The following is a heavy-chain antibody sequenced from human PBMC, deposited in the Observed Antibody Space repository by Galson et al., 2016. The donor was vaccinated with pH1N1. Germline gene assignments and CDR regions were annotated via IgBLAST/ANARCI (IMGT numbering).Heavy chain of an antibody. Sequence: SGYTFTDNFIPWVRQTPGQGLEWLGWINPDSGGTNYAQSFNDRVTMTRDTSINTIFMQLSSLRSDDTAIYFCARILSTDYDFWSSYNLPFDLWGQGTLDTVSS. J-gene: IGHJ5*02. CDR2: INPDSGGT. CDR3: ARILSTDYDFWSSYNLPFDL. CDR1: GYTFTDNF. V-gene: IGHV1-2*02. D-gene: IGHD3-3*01.